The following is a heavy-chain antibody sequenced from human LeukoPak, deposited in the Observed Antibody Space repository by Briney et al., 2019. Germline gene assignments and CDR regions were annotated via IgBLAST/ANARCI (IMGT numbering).Heavy chain of an antibody. CDR3: ARRSTSYYDSSAIYS. V-gene: IGHV3-7*01. CDR1: GFTFSSYW. J-gene: IGHJ4*02. Sequence: GGSLRLSCAASGFTFSSYWMSWVRQAPGKGLEWVANIKQDGSEKYYVDSVRGRFTIPRDNAKNSLYLQMNRLRAEATAVYYCARRSTSYYDSSAIYSWGQGTLVTASS. D-gene: IGHD3-22*01. CDR2: IKQDGSEK.